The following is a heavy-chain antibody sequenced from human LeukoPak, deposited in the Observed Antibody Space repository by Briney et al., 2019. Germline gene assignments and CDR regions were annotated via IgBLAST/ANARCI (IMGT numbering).Heavy chain of an antibody. CDR3: AKAPYGLNWFDP. Sequence: GRSLSLFCAASGFTFSSYAMSWVRLAPGKGLEWVSAISGSGGSTYYADSVKGRFTISRDNSKNTLYLQMNSLRAEDTAVYYCAKAPYGLNWFDPWGQGTLVTVSS. CDR1: GFTFSSYA. CDR2: ISGSGGST. D-gene: IGHD3/OR15-3a*01. V-gene: IGHV3-23*01. J-gene: IGHJ5*02.